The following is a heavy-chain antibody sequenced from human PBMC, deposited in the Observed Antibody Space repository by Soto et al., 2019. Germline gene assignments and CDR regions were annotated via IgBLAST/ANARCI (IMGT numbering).Heavy chain of an antibody. CDR1: GGSITSSSYY. CDR3: ATQEVGGTYVYTFDP. Sequence: PSETLSLTCTVAGGSITSSSYYWGWIRQPPGKGLEWIGSIYYSGSTYYNPSLKSRVTISVDTSKNQFSLKLSSVTAADTAVYYCATQEVGGTYVYTFDPWGQGTLVTVSS. J-gene: IGHJ5*02. CDR2: IYYSGST. D-gene: IGHD1-26*01. V-gene: IGHV4-39*01.